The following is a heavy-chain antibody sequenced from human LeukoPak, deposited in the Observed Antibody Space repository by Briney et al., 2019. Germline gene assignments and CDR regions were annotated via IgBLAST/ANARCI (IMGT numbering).Heavy chain of an antibody. CDR2: INHSGST. V-gene: IGHV4-34*01. CDR1: GGSFSGYY. D-gene: IGHD2-2*01. CDR3: ARAVPAMDV. J-gene: IGHJ6*03. Sequence: SETLSLTCGVDGGSFSGYYWNWIRQPPGKGLEWIGEINHSGSTNYNPSLKSRVTISVDTSKNQFSLKLSSVTAADTAVYYCARAVPAMDVWGKGTTVTISS.